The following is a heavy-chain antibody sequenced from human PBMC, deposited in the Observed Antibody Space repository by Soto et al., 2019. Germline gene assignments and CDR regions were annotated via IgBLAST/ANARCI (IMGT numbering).Heavy chain of an antibody. Sequence: GSLRLSCAASGFTFSSYAMSWVRQAPGKGLEWVSAISGSGGSTYYADSVKGRFTISRDNSKNTLYLQMNSLRAEDTAVYYCARAPSVRGSYHVGAFDIWGQGTMVTVSS. CDR3: ARAPSVRGSYHVGAFDI. V-gene: IGHV3-23*01. D-gene: IGHD1-26*01. J-gene: IGHJ3*02. CDR2: ISGSGGST. CDR1: GFTFSSYA.